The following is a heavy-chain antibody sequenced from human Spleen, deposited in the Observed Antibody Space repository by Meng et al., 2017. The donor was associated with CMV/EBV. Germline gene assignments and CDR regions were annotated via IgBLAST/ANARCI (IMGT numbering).Heavy chain of an antibody. Sequence: GESLKISCAASGFTVSSNYMSWVRQAPGKGLEWVSVIYSGGSTYYADSVKGRFTISRDNSKNTLYLQMNSLRAEDTAVYYCARVPSGYYGMDVWGQGTTVTVS. CDR3: ARVPSGYYGMDV. V-gene: IGHV3-53*01. CDR1: GFTVSSNY. CDR2: IYSGGST. J-gene: IGHJ6*02. D-gene: IGHD3-10*01.